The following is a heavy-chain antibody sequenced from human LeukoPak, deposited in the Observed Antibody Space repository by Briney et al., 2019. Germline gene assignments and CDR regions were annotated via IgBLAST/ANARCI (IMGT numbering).Heavy chain of an antibody. CDR3: ARVPPSWEPHGWVRAFDI. CDR2: INHSGST. J-gene: IGHJ3*02. CDR1: GFTFSSYS. V-gene: IGHV4-34*01. Sequence: GSLRLSCAASGFTFSSYSMNWVRQPPGKGLEWIGEINHSGSTNYNPSLKSRVTISVDTFKNQFALKLSSVTAADTAVYYCARVPPSWEPHGWVRAFDIWGQGTMVTVSS. D-gene: IGHD1-26*01.